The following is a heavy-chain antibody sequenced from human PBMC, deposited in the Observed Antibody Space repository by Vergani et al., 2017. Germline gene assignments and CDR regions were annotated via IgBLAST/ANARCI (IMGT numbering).Heavy chain of an antibody. V-gene: IGHV4-34*01. CDR3: ARVNTETNGHLYYYYYMDV. Sequence: QVQLQQWGGGLLKPSETLSLTCFVNGGSFTSYHWTWIRQSPGEGLEWVGDIDHTGRPDYNPSLKSRLTMSVDKSRNQFSLTLNSVTATDTAIYFCARVNTETNGHLYYYYYMDVWGQGTAGTVS. J-gene: IGHJ6*03. D-gene: IGHD4-11*01. CDR2: IDHTGRP. CDR1: GGSFTSYH.